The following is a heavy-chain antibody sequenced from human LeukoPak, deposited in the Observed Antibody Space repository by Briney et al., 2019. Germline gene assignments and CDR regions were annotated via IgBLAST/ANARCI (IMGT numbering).Heavy chain of an antibody. CDR3: ALGYCSSTSCYRFDY. V-gene: IGHV5-51*01. CDR1: EYSITSYW. D-gene: IGHD2-2*01. Sequence: GESLKISCKGSEYSITSYWIGWVRQMPGKGLECMGVIYPGDSDTRYSPSFQGQVTISADKSISTAYLQWSSLKASDTAMYYCALGYCSSTSCYRFDYWGQGNLVTVSS. J-gene: IGHJ4*02. CDR2: IYPGDSDT.